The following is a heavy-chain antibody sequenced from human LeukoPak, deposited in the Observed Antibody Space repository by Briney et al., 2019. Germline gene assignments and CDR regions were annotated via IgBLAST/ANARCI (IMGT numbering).Heavy chain of an antibody. CDR2: INPNTGGT. CDR3: ASAVGYNKAGYYYYLDF. J-gene: IGHJ6*03. CDR1: GYTLTGSY. V-gene: IGHV1-2*02. Sequence: ASVKVSCKASGYTLTGSYMHWVRQAPGQGLEGMGWINPNTGGTNYAQKFQGRVTMTWDTSISTAYMELSSLRSDDTAVYYCASAVGYNKAGYYYYLDFWGKGTTVTVSS. D-gene: IGHD5-24*01.